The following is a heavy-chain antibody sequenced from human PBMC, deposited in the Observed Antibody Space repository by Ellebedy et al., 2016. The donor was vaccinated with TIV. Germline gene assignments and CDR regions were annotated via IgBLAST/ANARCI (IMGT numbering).Heavy chain of an antibody. D-gene: IGHD1-26*01. CDR1: GYTFTSYG. Sequence: AASVKVSCKASGYTFTSYGISWVRQAPGQGLEWMGWISANNGNTNYAQKFQGRVTLTTDTSTSTAYMELRSLRSDDTAVFYCATTLDPSLPNFDYWGQGTLVTVSS. CDR3: ATTLDPSLPNFDY. V-gene: IGHV1-18*04. CDR2: ISANNGNT. J-gene: IGHJ4*02.